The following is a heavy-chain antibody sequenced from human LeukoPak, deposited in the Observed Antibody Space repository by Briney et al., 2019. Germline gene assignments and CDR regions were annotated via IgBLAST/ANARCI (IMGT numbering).Heavy chain of an antibody. J-gene: IGHJ4*02. Sequence: PSETLSLTCTLPGGSVSSSYWNWIRQPAGKRLEWIGHIYTNGSTNYNPSLKSRVTISLDKSKNQFSLKLSSVTAADTAVYYCARATSLLGGFDYWGQGTLVTVSS. CDR3: ARATSLLGGFDY. CDR2: IYTNGST. D-gene: IGHD3-16*01. CDR1: GGSVSSSY. V-gene: IGHV4-4*07.